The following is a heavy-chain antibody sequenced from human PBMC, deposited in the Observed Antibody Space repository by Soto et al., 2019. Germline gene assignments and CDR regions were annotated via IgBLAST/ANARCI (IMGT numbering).Heavy chain of an antibody. J-gene: IGHJ5*02. V-gene: IGHV4-30-2*01. D-gene: IGHD2-21*02. CDR1: GGSISSGFYS. CDR2: IYNSGNT. Sequence: SETLSLTCAVSGGSISSGFYSWSWVRQPPGQGLEWIGYIYNSGNTYYNPSLMSRVTISVDRSQNHFSLKLTSVTAADTAVYYCARGSDGVWNWFDPWGQGTQVTVSS. CDR3: ARGSDGVWNWFDP.